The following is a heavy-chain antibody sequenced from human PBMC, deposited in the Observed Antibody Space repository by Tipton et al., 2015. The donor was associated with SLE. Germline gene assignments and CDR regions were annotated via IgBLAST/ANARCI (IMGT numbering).Heavy chain of an antibody. V-gene: IGHV3-23*01. J-gene: IGHJ5*02. D-gene: IGHD1-14*01. CDR2: ISGSGGSN. CDR1: GFTFDKYA. CDR3: TKNPTVTAYKAGWFDP. Sequence: SLRLSCTASGFTFDKYALTWVRQPPGKGLEWVSHISGSGGSNNYADSVKGRFTISRDNSRNTIYLQMNSLRVEDTALYYCTKNPTVTAYKAGWFDPWGQGTLVFVSS.